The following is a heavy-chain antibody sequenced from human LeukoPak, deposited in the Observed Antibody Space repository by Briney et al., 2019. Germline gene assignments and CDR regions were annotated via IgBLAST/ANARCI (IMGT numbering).Heavy chain of an antibody. CDR1: GYTFTNYA. D-gene: IGHD3-9*01. J-gene: IGHJ4*02. CDR3: ARCSYYDILTGYYTLAFDY. V-gene: IGHV1-18*01. Sequence: ASVKVSCKASGYTFTNYAMNWVRQAPGQGLEWMGWISAYNGNTNYAQKLQGRVTMTTETSTSTAYMELRSLRSDDTAMYYCARCSYYDILTGYYTLAFDYWGQGTLVTVSS. CDR2: ISAYNGNT.